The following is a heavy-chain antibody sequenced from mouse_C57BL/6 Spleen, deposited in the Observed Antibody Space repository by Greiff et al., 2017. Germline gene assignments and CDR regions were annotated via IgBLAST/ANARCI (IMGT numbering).Heavy chain of an antibody. J-gene: IGHJ2*01. CDR1: GYSITSGYD. CDR2: ISYSGST. CDR3: ARGSYSNQFDY. D-gene: IGHD2-5*01. Sequence: DVQLQESGPGMVKPSQSLSLTCTVTGYSITSGYDWHWIRHFPGNKLEWMGYISYSGSTNYNPSLKSRISITHDTSKNHFFLKLNSVTTEDTATYYCARGSYSNQFDYWGQGTTLTVSS. V-gene: IGHV3-1*01.